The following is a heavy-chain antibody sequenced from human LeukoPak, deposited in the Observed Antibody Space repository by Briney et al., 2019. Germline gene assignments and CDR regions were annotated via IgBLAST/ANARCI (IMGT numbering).Heavy chain of an antibody. Sequence: ASVKVSCKASGYPFTSYGITWLRQAPGQGLEWMGWISGYNGNTNYAQKLQGRVTMTTDTSTSTAYMELRSLRSDDTAVYYCARGYSGYEIDYWGQGTLVTVSS. CDR2: ISGYNGNT. D-gene: IGHD5-12*01. V-gene: IGHV1-18*01. CDR3: ARGYSGYEIDY. J-gene: IGHJ4*02. CDR1: GYPFTSYG.